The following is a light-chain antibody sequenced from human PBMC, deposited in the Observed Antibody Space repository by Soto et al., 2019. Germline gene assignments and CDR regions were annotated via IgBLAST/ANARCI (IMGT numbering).Light chain of an antibody. V-gene: IGLV1-40*01. Sequence: QSVRTRPPSVCGAPGQRVTISCTGSSSNIGAGYDVHWYQQLPGTAPKLLIYGNSHRPSGVPDRFSGSKSGTSASLAITGLQAEDEADYYCQSYDSSLFYVFGTGTKVTVL. CDR2: GNS. J-gene: IGLJ1*01. CDR1: SSNIGAGYD. CDR3: QSYDSSLFYV.